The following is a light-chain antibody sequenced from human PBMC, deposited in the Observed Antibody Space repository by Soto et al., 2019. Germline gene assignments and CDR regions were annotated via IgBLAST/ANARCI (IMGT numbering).Light chain of an antibody. V-gene: IGLV2-14*01. J-gene: IGLJ2*01. CDR2: EVT. CDR3: SSYTSNSPLHLV. CDR1: SSDIGGYKY. Sequence: QSALTQPASVSGSPGQSITISCTGTSSDIGGYKYVSWYQQHPGKAPQLIIYEVTNRPSGVSNRFSGSKSGNTASLTISGLQAEDEADYYCSSYTSNSPLHLVLGGGTKLTVL.